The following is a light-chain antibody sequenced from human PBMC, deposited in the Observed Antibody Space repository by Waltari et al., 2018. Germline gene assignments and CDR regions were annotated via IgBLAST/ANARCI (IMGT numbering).Light chain of an antibody. CDR3: QHRYNWVFA. Sequence: EIVLTQSPATLSLSPGERASLSCRASQSVRTYLAWYQQKPGQVPRLLIYDASIRATGLPPRFSGSASGTDFTLTISSLEPEDFAVYYCQHRYNWVFAFGPGTKLEIK. J-gene: IGKJ3*01. V-gene: IGKV3-11*01. CDR2: DAS. CDR1: QSVRTY.